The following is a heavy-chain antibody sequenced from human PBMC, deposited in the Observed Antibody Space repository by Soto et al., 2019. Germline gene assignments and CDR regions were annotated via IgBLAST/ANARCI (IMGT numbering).Heavy chain of an antibody. V-gene: IGHV4-34*01. D-gene: IGHD2-2*01. J-gene: IGHJ5*02. CDR1: GGSFSGYY. Sequence: QVQLQQWGAGLLKPSETLSLTCAVYGGSFSGYYWSWIRQPPGKGREWIGEINHSGSTNYNPSLKSRVTISVDTSKTQFSLKLSSVTAADTAVYSCAIVRLSSWFYPWGQGTLVTVSS. CDR3: AIVRLSSWFYP. CDR2: INHSGST.